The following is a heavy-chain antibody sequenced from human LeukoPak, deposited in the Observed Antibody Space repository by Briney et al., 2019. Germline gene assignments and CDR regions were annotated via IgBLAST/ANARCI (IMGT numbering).Heavy chain of an antibody. V-gene: IGHV4-30-2*01. CDR3: ARDQGGYCSGGSCFLPYSFDY. CDR1: GGSISSGGYS. Sequence: PSETLSLTCAVSGGSISSGGYSWSWIRQPPGKGLEWIGYIYHSGSTYYNPSLKSRVTISLDRSKNQFSLKLSSVTAADTAVYYCARDQGGYCSGGSCFLPYSFDYWGQGTLVTVSS. J-gene: IGHJ4*02. D-gene: IGHD2-15*01. CDR2: IYHSGST.